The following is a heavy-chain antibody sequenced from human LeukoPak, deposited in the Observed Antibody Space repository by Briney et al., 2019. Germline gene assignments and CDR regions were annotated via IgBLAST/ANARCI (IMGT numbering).Heavy chain of an antibody. V-gene: IGHV4-59*01. CDR1: GGSISTYY. CDR3: VREVVGTPYHYFFYMDL. Sequence: SETLSLTRTATGGSISTYYWNWIRQPPGKGLEWIGCINDSGYTNYHPSLKRRVTMSVDTSKSQFSLRLGSVTAADTAVYYCVREVVGTPYHYFFYMDLWGKGTTVTVSS. D-gene: IGHD2-21*02. J-gene: IGHJ6*03. CDR2: INDSGYT.